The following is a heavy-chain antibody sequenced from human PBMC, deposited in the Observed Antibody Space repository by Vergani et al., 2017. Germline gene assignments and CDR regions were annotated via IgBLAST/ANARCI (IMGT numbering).Heavy chain of an antibody. CDR2: IKQDGTEK. D-gene: IGHD3-10*01. Sequence: EVKLVESGGGLVQPGGSLRLSCGGSGFALSGYWMSWVRQAPGKGLEWVANIKQDGTEKYYADSVKGRFSISRDNAKNSLYLQMNSLRAEDTAVYYCARDRGSTANWGQGTLVTVSS. CDR3: ARDRGSTAN. CDR1: GFALSGYW. V-gene: IGHV3-7*01. J-gene: IGHJ4*02.